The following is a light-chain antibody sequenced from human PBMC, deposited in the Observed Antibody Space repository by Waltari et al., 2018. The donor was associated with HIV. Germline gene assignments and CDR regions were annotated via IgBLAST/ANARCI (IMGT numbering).Light chain of an antibody. J-gene: IGLJ2*01. CDR3: CSYADTYFVV. Sequence: QSALTQPRSVSGSPGQSVTISCTGTSSDVGGYNYVSWYQHHPNKGPKLLIYDVNNRPSGVPVRVSGSKSGNTASLTISGLQAEDEADYYCCSYADTYFVVFGGRTKLTVL. CDR2: DVN. V-gene: IGLV2-11*01. CDR1: SSDVGGYNY.